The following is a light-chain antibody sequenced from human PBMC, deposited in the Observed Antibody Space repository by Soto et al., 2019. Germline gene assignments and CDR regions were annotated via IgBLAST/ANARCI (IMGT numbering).Light chain of an antibody. V-gene: IGLV1-40*01. CDR1: SSNIGAGYD. Sequence: QTVVTQPPSVSGAPGQRVTISCTGISSNIGAGYDVHWYQQLPGTAPKLLIYGNSNRPSGVPDRFSGSKSGTSASLAITGLQAEDEADYYCQSYDSSLSAFYGFGTGTKLTV. J-gene: IGLJ1*01. CDR3: QSYDSSLSAFYG. CDR2: GNS.